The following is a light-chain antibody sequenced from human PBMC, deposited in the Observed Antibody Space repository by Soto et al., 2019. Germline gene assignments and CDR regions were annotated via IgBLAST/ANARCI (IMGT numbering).Light chain of an antibody. CDR1: QSISSH. CDR2: AAS. CDR3: QQSFITPWT. V-gene: IGKV1-39*01. Sequence: DIQMTQSPSSLSASVGDRVTITCRANQSISSHLNWYQQRPGKAPNLLIYAASSLQSGVPSRFSGSGSGTDFSLTIGSLQPEDFATYYCQQSFITPWTFGQGTKVDI. J-gene: IGKJ1*01.